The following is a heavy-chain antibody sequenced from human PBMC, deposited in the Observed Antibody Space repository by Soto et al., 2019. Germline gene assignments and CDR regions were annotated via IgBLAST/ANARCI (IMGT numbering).Heavy chain of an antibody. Sequence: VKASFRASGYPSSSIGIIWVRQAPGQGLEVMEWNRPYKGNTHYAKGLQSRVTMTTDTSTSTAYMELRSLRSDDTAVYYCARDLDASGRYYTDYWGRGTLVTVSS. D-gene: IGHD3-10*01. CDR1: GYPSSSIG. V-gene: IGHV1-18*01. J-gene: IGHJ4*02. CDR3: ARDLDASGRYYTDY. CDR2: NRPYKGNT.